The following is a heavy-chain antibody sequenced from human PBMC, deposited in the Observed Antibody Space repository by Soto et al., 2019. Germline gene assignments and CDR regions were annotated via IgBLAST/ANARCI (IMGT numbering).Heavy chain of an antibody. D-gene: IGHD3-22*01. Sequence: TLSLTCTVSGGSINSGDYYWSWIRQPPGKGLEWIGNLYYTVSTYYNPSLKSRVTISVDTSKKQFSLMVTSVTAADTAVYYCARYRYSDSLKEYYFDYWGQGTLVTASS. CDR1: GGSINSGDYY. CDR3: ARYRYSDSLKEYYFDY. V-gene: IGHV4-30-4*01. CDR2: LYYTVST. J-gene: IGHJ4*02.